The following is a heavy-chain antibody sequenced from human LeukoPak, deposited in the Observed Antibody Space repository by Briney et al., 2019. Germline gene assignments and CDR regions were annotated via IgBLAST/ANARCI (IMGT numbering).Heavy chain of an antibody. CDR1: GFTVSSNY. J-gene: IGHJ4*02. Sequence: PGGSLRLSCAASGFTVSSNYMSWVRQAPGKGLEWVSVIYSGGSTYYADSVKGRFTISRDNSKNTLYLQMNSLRAEDTAVYYCASGFPSYYYDTSGSPAFDRWGQGSLVTVSS. CDR3: ASGFPSYYYDTSGSPAFDR. D-gene: IGHD3-22*01. V-gene: IGHV3-66*01. CDR2: IYSGGST.